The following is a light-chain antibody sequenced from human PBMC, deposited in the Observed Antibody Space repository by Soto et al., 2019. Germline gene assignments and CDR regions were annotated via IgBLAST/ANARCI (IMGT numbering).Light chain of an antibody. J-gene: IGLJ2*01. V-gene: IGLV1-40*01. CDR3: QSYDSSLSGSVV. CDR1: SSNIGAGYD. Sequence: QSVLTQPPSVSGAPGQRVTISCTGSSSNIGAGYDVHWYQQLPGTAPKLLIYGNSNRPSGVPDRFSGPKSGTSASLAITGLQAEDEADYYGQSYDSSLSGSVVFGGGTKLTVL. CDR2: GNS.